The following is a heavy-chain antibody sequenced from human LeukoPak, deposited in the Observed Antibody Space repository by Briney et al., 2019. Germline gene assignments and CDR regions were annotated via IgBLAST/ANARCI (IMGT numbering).Heavy chain of an antibody. Sequence: SETLSLTCTVSGGSISSYYWSWIRQPPGRGLEWTGEINHSGSTNYNPSLKSRVTISVDTSKNQFSLKLSSVTAADTAVYYCARGRYYYDSRGVDYWGQGTLVTVSS. CDR2: INHSGST. D-gene: IGHD3-22*01. CDR3: ARGRYYYDSRGVDY. J-gene: IGHJ4*02. CDR1: GGSISSYY. V-gene: IGHV4-34*01.